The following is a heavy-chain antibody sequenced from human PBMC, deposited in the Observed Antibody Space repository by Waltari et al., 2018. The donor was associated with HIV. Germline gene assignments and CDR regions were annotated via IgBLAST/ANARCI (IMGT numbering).Heavy chain of an antibody. D-gene: IGHD6-19*01. V-gene: IGHV4-34*01. CDR2: INHSGVS. CDR1: GGSLSGYY. J-gene: IGHJ3*02. Sequence: QVQLRQWGAGLLKPSETLTLTCAVSGGSLSGYYWSWIRQPPGKGLEWIGEINHSGVSNYNPSLKSRVTISIDTSKNQFSLKLSSVTAADTAMYYCARYSGGWHRPAFDIWGQRTMVIVSS. CDR3: ARYSGGWHRPAFDI.